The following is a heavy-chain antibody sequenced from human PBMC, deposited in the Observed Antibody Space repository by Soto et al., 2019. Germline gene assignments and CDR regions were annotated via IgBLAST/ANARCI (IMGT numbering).Heavy chain of an antibody. V-gene: IGHV4-59*01. CDR1: GGSISSYY. Sequence: QVQLQESGPGLVKPSETLSLTCTVSGGSISSYYWSWIRQPPGKGLEWIGYIYYSGSTNYNPSLKSRVTISVDTSKNQFALKLSSVTAAATAAYYCARTYGGNTFDYWGQGTLVTVSS. J-gene: IGHJ4*02. CDR3: ARTYGGNTFDY. D-gene: IGHD4-17*01. CDR2: IYYSGST.